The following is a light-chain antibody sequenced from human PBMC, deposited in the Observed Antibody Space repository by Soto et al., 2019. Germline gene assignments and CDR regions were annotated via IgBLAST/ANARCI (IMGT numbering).Light chain of an antibody. CDR2: AAS. CDR1: QGINSW. V-gene: IGKV1-12*01. J-gene: IGKJ1*01. CDR3: QQANSFPWT. Sequence: DIQMAQSPSSVSASVGGRVTMACRASQGINSWLAWYQQKPGKAPKLLIYAASNLQSGVPSRFSGSGSGTDFTLTISSLQPEDFATYYCQQANSFPWTFGQGTKVDIK.